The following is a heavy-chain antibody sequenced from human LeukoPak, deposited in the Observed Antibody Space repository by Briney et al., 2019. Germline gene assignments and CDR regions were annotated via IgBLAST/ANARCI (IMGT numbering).Heavy chain of an antibody. J-gene: IGHJ3*02. Sequence: PGGSLRLSCAASGFTFSSYAMSWVRQAPGKGLEWVGRTRNKANSYTTEYAASVKGRFTISRDDSKNSLYLQMNSLKTEDTAVYYCARTGTTGLGAFDIWGQGTMVTVSS. CDR1: GFTFSSYA. V-gene: IGHV3-72*01. CDR2: TRNKANSYTT. D-gene: IGHD1-7*01. CDR3: ARTGTTGLGAFDI.